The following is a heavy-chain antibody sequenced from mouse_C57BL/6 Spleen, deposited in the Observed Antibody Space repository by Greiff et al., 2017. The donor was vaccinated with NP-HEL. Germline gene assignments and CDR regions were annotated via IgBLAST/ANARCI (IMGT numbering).Heavy chain of an antibody. V-gene: IGHV1-19*01. Sequence: VQLQQSGPVLVKPGASVKMSCKASGYTFTDYYMNWVKQSHGKSLEWIGVINPYNGGTSYNQKFKGKATLTVDKSSSTAYMELNSLTSEDSAVYYCAREIYYYGRGDFDVWGTGTTVTVSS. CDR2: INPYNGGT. CDR3: AREIYYYGRGDFDV. CDR1: GYTFTDYY. D-gene: IGHD1-1*01. J-gene: IGHJ1*03.